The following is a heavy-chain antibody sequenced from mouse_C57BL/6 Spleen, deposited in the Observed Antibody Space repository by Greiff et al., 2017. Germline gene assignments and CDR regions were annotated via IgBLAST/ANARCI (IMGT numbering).Heavy chain of an antibody. CDR1: GYTFTSYW. CDR2: IDPSDSYT. J-gene: IGHJ2*01. V-gene: IGHV1-69*01. D-gene: IGHD1-1*01. CDR3: ARGYYGSIYYFDY. Sequence: VQLQQPGAELVMPGASVKLSCKASGYTFTSYWMHWVKQRPGQGLEWIGEIDPSDSYTNYNQKFKVKSTLTVDKSSSTAYMQLSSLTSEDSAVYYCARGYYGSIYYFDYWGQGTTLTVSS.